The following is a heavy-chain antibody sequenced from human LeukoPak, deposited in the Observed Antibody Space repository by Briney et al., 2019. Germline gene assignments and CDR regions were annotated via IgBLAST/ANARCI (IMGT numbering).Heavy chain of an antibody. CDR1: GGSISSGGYS. CDR3: ARVVVVATYLDY. CDR2: IYHSGST. J-gene: IGHJ4*02. V-gene: IGHV4-30-2*01. Sequence: SETLSLTCAVSGGSISSGGYSWSWIRQPQGKGLEWIGYIYHSGSTYYNPSLKSRVTISVDRSKNQFSLKLSSVTAADTAVYYCARVVVVATYLDYWGQGTLVTVSS. D-gene: IGHD3-22*01.